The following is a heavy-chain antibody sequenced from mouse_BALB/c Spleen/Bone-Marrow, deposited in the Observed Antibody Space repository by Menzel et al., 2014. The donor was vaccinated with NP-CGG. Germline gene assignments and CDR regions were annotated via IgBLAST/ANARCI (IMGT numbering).Heavy chain of an antibody. V-gene: IGHV14-3*02. Sequence: QLQQSGAELVKPGASVKLSCTASGFNIKDTYMHWVKQRPEQGLEWIGRIDPANGNTKYDPKFQGKATITADTSSNTASLQLSSLTSEDTAVYYCARYYYGSSLFDYWGQGTTLTVSS. CDR2: IDPANGNT. J-gene: IGHJ2*01. CDR3: ARYYYGSSLFDY. CDR1: GFNIKDTY. D-gene: IGHD1-1*01.